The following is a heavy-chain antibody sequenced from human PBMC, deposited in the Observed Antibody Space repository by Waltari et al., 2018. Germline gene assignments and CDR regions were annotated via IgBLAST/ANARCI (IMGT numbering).Heavy chain of an antibody. D-gene: IGHD5-12*01. V-gene: IGHV4-39*01. Sequence: QVQVQASGPGLVKPSETLSLTCSVSGVSITSTRHYWGWIRQPPGQGLEWIGTLSYSGVTYSSPSLRSRVTISGDTSKNQLSLTLGSVTAADTAVYYCATYIGASVGTAAFDVWGQGTTVTVSS. CDR2: LSYSGVT. CDR3: ATYIGASVGTAAFDV. J-gene: IGHJ3*01. CDR1: GVSITSTRHY.